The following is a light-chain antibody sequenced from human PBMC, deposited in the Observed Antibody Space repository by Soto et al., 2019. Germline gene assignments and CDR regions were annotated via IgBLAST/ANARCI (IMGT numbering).Light chain of an antibody. CDR2: GAS. CDR1: QSVSSSY. CDR3: QQYGSSPRT. J-gene: IGKJ1*01. V-gene: IGKV3-20*01. Sequence: EIVLTQSPGTLSLSPGERATLSCRASQSVSSSYLAWYQQKPGQAPRLLIYGASSRATGIPDRFSGSVSGTDFTLTIRRLEPEDFSVYYCQQYGSSPRTFGQGTKVELK.